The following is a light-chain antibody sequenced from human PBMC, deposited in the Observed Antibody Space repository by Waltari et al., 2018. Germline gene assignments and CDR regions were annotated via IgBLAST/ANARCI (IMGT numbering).Light chain of an antibody. V-gene: IGKV1-33*01. CDR2: DAS. Sequence: DIQMTQSPSSLSASVGDRVTITCQASQDISNYLNWYQQKPGKAPKLLIYDASNLETGVPSRFSGRGSGTDFTFTISSLRPEDIATYYCQQYDNLPFTFGQGTRLEIK. CDR3: QQYDNLPFT. J-gene: IGKJ5*01. CDR1: QDISNY.